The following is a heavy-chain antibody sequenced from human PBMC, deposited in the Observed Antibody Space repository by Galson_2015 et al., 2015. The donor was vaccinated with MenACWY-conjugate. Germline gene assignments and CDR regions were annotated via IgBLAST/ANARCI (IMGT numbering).Heavy chain of an antibody. J-gene: IGHJ3*02. D-gene: IGHD3-22*01. CDR1: GFSLRTYEMC. CDR3: ARMHIVLDATDAFDI. Sequence: PALVKPTQPLTLTCTFSGFSLRTYEMCIYWVRQPPGEALEWLALIDWRDNKYYTTSLKTRLTISKDTSTNQVVLTMTNVDPVDTATYYCARMHIVLDATDAFDIWGQGTMVTVSS. V-gene: IGHV2-70*18. CDR2: IDWRDNK.